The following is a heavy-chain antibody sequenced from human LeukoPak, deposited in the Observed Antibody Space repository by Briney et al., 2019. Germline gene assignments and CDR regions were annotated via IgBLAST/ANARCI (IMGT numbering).Heavy chain of an antibody. J-gene: IGHJ4*02. Sequence: SQTLSLTCTVSGGSISRGDYYWSWIRQPPGKGLEWIGYIFYSGSTYYNPSLKSRLTMSVDTSKNHFSLRMSSVTAADTAVYYCARGFSSSWYYFDYWGQGTLVTVSS. V-gene: IGHV4-30-4*01. CDR2: IFYSGST. CDR1: GGSISRGDYY. D-gene: IGHD6-13*01. CDR3: ARGFSSSWYYFDY.